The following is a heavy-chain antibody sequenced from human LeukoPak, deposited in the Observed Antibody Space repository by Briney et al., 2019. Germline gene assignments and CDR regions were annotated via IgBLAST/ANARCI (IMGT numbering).Heavy chain of an antibody. D-gene: IGHD5-18*01. Sequence: GGSLRLSCEASGFSFISYWMHWVRQAPGKGLVWVPRINSDGNIINYADSVKGRFTMSRDNAKNTLYLQMNSLRAEDTAVYFCVRDGYNPYYYYYMDVWGKGTTVTISS. CDR1: GFSFISYW. V-gene: IGHV3-74*01. J-gene: IGHJ6*03. CDR3: VRDGYNPYYYYYMDV. CDR2: INSDGNII.